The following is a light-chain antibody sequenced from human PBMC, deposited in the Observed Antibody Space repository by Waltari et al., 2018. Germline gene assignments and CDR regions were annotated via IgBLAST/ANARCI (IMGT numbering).Light chain of an antibody. CDR2: RAS. CDR3: QQYSSSVMYT. CDR1: EKVGNNF. J-gene: IGKJ2*01. V-gene: IGKV3-20*01. Sequence: VLTQSSGTLSLSPGETATLSCRAREKVGNNFISWYHQKPGQTPRLLIYRASSRATDIPDRFSGSGSGTDFILIITRLEPEDSGVYFCQQYSSSVMYTFGQGTKLEI.